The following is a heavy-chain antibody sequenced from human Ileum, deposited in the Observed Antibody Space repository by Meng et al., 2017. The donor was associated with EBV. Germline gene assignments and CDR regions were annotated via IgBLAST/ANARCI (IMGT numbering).Heavy chain of an antibody. CDR1: GGSIRSYY. Sequence: VQLQGAVRGRVKPSENMSLTCTVSGGSIRSYYGIWIRQPQGNVLGWIGYIYYSGSTNYNPSLKSRVTISVDTSKNQFSLNLSSLTAADTAVYYCARGGWSLDYWGQGTLVTVSS. D-gene: IGHD2-15*01. CDR2: IYYSGST. V-gene: IGHV4-59*08. J-gene: IGHJ4*02. CDR3: ARGGWSLDY.